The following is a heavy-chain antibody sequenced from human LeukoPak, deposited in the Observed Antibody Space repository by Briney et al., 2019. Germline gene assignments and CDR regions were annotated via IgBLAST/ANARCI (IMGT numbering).Heavy chain of an antibody. V-gene: IGHV3-30*04. CDR3: ARGSFNGPWFDY. CDR2: IPFDGSNT. CDR1: GFTFSSYA. D-gene: IGHD3-3*02. J-gene: IGHJ4*02. Sequence: YPGGSLRLSCAASGFTFSSYALHWVRQAPGKGLEWVAVIPFDGSNTYYADSVKGRFTISRDNSKNTLYLQMNSLRAEDTAVYYCARGSFNGPWFDYWGQGTLVTVSS.